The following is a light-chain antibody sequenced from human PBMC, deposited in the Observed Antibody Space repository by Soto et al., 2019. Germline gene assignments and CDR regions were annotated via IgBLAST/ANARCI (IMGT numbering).Light chain of an antibody. V-gene: IGKV3-15*01. Sequence: EIVMTQSPATLSLSPGERATLSCRASQSVSSNLAWYQQKPGQAPRLLIYGASTRATGIPARFSGSGSGTEFTLTISSLQSEDFAVYYCQQYNKWLPYTFGQGTKLEIK. CDR3: QQYNKWLPYT. CDR2: GAS. J-gene: IGKJ2*01. CDR1: QSVSSN.